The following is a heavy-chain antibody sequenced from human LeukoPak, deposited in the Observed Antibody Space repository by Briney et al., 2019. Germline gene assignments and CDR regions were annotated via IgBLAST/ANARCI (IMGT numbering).Heavy chain of an antibody. CDR2: ISGSGGST. CDR3: AKSYCSSTSCSWDYYYYGMDV. D-gene: IGHD2-2*01. V-gene: IGHV3-23*01. CDR1: GFTFSSYA. Sequence: GGTLRLSCAASGFTFSSYATSWVRQAPGKGLEWVSAISGSGGSTYYADSVKGRFTISRDNSKNTLYLQMNSLRAEDTAVYYCAKSYCSSTSCSWDYYYYGMDVWGQGTTVTVSS. J-gene: IGHJ6*02.